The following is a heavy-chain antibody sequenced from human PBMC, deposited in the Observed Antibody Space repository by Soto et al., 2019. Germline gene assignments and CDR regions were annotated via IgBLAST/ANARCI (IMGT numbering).Heavy chain of an antibody. D-gene: IGHD6-13*01. J-gene: IGHJ5*02. CDR1: GFSLSTSGVG. Sequence: QITLKESGPALVEPTQTLTPTCAFSGFSLSTSGVGVGWIRQPPGTALEWLAFIYWDDDKRYSPSLKTTLTIFKDTSKNQVVLIMTNMDPVDTATYYCAYRQEYRGSWDSGWLDPWGQGTLVTVSS. CDR2: IYWDDDK. V-gene: IGHV2-5*02. CDR3: AYRQEYRGSWDSGWLDP.